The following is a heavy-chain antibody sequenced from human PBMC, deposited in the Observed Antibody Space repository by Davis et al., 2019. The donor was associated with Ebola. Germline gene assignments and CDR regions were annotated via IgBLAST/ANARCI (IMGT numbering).Heavy chain of an antibody. CDR1: GFMISSYW. CDR3: ARDSNGATILDSCDP. Sequence: GGSLRLSCAASGFMISSYWMSWVRQAPGKGLEWVANIKQDGGDKYYVDSVKGRFTISRDNAKNSLYLQMNSLRAEDTAVYYCARDSNGATILDSCDPWGQGTLVTVSS. D-gene: IGHD1-26*01. J-gene: IGHJ5*02. V-gene: IGHV3-7*01. CDR2: IKQDGGDK.